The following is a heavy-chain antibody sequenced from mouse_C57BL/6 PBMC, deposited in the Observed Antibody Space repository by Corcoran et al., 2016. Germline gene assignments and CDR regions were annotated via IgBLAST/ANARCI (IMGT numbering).Heavy chain of an antibody. CDR2: INPNNGGT. Sequence: EVQLQQSGPELVKPGASVKISCKASGYTFTDYYMNWVKQSHGKSLEWIGDINPNNGGTSYNQKFKGKATLTVDKSSSTAYMELRSLTSEDSAVYYCARTEGDGYRYYAMDYWGQGTSVTVSS. CDR1: GYTFTDYY. CDR3: ARTEGDGYRYYAMDY. D-gene: IGHD2-3*01. J-gene: IGHJ4*01. V-gene: IGHV1-26*01.